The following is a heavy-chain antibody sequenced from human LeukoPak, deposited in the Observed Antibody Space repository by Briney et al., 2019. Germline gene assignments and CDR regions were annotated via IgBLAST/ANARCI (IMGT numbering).Heavy chain of an antibody. J-gene: IGHJ3*02. CDR2: MYYSGST. CDR1: GGSISSYS. D-gene: IGHD5-12*01. CDR3: ARHGGESIVAMILHAFDI. Sequence: SETLSLTCTVSGGSISSYSWTWIRQPPGKGLEWIGSMYYSGSTNYNPSLKSRVTMSVDTSKNQFSLRLSSVTAADTGVYYCARHGGESIVAMILHAFDIWGQGTMVTVSS. V-gene: IGHV4-59*08.